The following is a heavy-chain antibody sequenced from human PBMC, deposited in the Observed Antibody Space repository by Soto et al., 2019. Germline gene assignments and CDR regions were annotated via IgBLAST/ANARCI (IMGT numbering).Heavy chain of an antibody. CDR1: GFSLSTRGVG. CDR3: APRPYGYKYDFDY. D-gene: IGHD6-25*01. J-gene: IGHJ4*02. V-gene: IGHV2-5*02. CDR2: VYWDDDI. Sequence: QITLKESGPTLVKPTQTLTLTCTFSGFSLSTRGVGVGWIRQPPGKALEWLALVYWDDDIWYSPSLKNRLTLTQDTSQTPVVLTMTNMDPLDTATYCCAPRPYGYKYDFDYWGQGTLVTVSS.